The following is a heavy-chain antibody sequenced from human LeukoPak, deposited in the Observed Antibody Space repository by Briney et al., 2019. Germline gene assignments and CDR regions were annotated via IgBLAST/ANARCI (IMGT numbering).Heavy chain of an antibody. CDR1: GGSISSSSYY. J-gene: IGHJ5*02. D-gene: IGHD4-17*01. Sequence: PSETLSLTCTVSGGSISSSSYYWGWIRQPPGKGLEWIGSIYYSGSTYYNPSLKSRVTISVDTSKNQFSLKLSSVTAADTAVYYSARQGTTAGLIGYQIFYWFDPWGQGTLVTVSS. CDR2: IYYSGST. V-gene: IGHV4-39*01. CDR3: ARQGTTAGLIGYQIFYWFDP.